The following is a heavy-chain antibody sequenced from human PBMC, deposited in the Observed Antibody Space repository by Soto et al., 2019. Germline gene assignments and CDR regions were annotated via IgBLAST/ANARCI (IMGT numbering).Heavy chain of an antibody. D-gene: IGHD1-26*01. CDR1: GFTFSGYG. Sequence: GSLRLSCAASGFTFSGYGMHWVRQAPGKGLEWVAVISYDGSNKYYADSVKGRFTISRDNSKNTLYLQMNSLRAEDTAVYYCANNKVGATLDYWGQGTLVTVSS. J-gene: IGHJ4*02. V-gene: IGHV3-30*18. CDR3: ANNKVGATLDY. CDR2: ISYDGSNK.